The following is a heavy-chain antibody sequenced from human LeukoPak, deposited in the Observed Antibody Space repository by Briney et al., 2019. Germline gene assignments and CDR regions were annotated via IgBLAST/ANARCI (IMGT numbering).Heavy chain of an antibody. CDR3: ARAIAYYYDSSGPGWFDP. CDR1: GGSISSYY. Sequence: SETLSLTCTVSGGSISSYYWSWIRQPPGKGLEWIGYIYYSGSTYYNPSLKSRVTISVDTSKNQFSLKLSSVTAADTAVYYCARAIAYYYDSSGPGWFDPWGQGTLVTVSS. J-gene: IGHJ5*02. D-gene: IGHD3-22*01. CDR2: IYYSGST. V-gene: IGHV4-59*12.